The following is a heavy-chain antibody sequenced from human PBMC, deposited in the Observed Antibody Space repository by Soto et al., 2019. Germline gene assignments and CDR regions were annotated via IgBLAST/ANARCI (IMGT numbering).Heavy chain of an antibody. Sequence: QVQLVQSGAEVKKPGASVKVSCKASGYTFTSYGISWVRQAPGQGLEWMGWISAYNGNTNYAQKLQGRVTMTTDTSTSTADMELRTLTSDDTAVYYWARAAAVAALDPWGQGTLVTVSS. CDR2: ISAYNGNT. J-gene: IGHJ5*02. D-gene: IGHD6-19*01. CDR3: ARAAAVAALDP. V-gene: IGHV1-18*01. CDR1: GYTFTSYG.